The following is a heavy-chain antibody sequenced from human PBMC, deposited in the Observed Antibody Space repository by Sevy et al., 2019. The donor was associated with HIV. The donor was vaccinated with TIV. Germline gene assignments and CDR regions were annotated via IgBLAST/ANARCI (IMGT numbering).Heavy chain of an antibody. Sequence: GGSLRLSCAASGFTFSSYGMHWVRQAPGKGLEWVAVIWYDGSNKYYADSVKGRFTTSRDNSKNTLYLQMNSLRAEDTAVYYCARDTNYYYGSGSLDYWGQGTLVTVSS. CDR2: IWYDGSNK. V-gene: IGHV3-33*01. D-gene: IGHD3-10*01. J-gene: IGHJ4*02. CDR1: GFTFSSYG. CDR3: ARDTNYYYGSGSLDY.